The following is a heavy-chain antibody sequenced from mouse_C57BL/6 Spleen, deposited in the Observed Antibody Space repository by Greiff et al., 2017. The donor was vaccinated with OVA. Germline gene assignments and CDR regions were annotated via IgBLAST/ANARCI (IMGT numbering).Heavy chain of an antibody. CDR3: AVYYGSVYYAMDY. Sequence: EVHLVESGGGLVKPGGSLKLSCAASGFTFSDYGMHWVRQAPEKGLEWVAYISSGSSTIYYADTVKGRFTISRDNAKNTLFLQMTSLRSEDTAMYYGAVYYGSVYYAMDYWGQGTSVTVSS. CDR2: ISSGSSTI. V-gene: IGHV5-17*01. CDR1: GFTFSDYG. D-gene: IGHD2-1*01. J-gene: IGHJ4*01.